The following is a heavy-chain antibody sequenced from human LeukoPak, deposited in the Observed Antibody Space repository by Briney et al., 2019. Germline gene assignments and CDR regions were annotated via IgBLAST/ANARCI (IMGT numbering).Heavy chain of an antibody. CDR3: ARGPRRWLAHNWFDP. CDR1: GGSFSGYY. D-gene: IGHD6-19*01. V-gene: IGHV4-34*01. CDR2: INHSGST. J-gene: IGHJ5*02. Sequence: SETLSLTCAVYGGSFSGYYWSWIRQPPGKGLEWIGEINHSGSTNYNPSLRSRVTISVDTSKNQFSLKLSSVTAADTAVYYCARGPRRWLAHNWFDPWGQGTLVTVSS.